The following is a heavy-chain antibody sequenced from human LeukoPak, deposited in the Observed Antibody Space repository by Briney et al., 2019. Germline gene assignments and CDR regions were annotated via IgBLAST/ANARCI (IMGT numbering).Heavy chain of an antibody. CDR3: ARGVSNYYGSGSYYAGRLYYYYYYMDV. J-gene: IGHJ6*03. V-gene: IGHV4-61*02. D-gene: IGHD3-10*01. CDR1: GDSISSGDYY. Sequence: PSETLSLTCTVSGDSISSGDYYWSWIRQPAGKGLEWIGRISSSGSTNYNPSLKSRVTISVDTSKNQFSLKLSSVTAADTAVYYCARGVSNYYGSGSYYAGRLYYYYYYMDVWGKGTTVTVSS. CDR2: ISSSGST.